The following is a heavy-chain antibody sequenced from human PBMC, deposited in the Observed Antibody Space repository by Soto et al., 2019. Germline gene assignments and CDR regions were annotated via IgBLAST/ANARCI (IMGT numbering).Heavy chain of an antibody. CDR2: IIPIFGTA. D-gene: IGHD3-10*01. Sequence: GASVKVSCKASGGTFSSYAISWVRQAPGQGLEWMGGIIPIFGTANYAQKFQGRVTITADESTSTAYMELSSLRSEDTAVYYCASSGRELYYYGSGMFGPWGQGTLVTVSS. V-gene: IGHV1-69*13. CDR1: GGTFSSYA. CDR3: ASSGRELYYYGSGMFGP. J-gene: IGHJ5*02.